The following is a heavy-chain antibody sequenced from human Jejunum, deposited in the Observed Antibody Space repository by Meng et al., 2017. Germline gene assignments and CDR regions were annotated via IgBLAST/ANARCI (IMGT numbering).Heavy chain of an antibody. CDR2: IYNTGST. D-gene: IGHD3-10*01. V-gene: IGHV4-38-2*02. Sequence: SETLSLTCTVSGYSITGGYYWGWVRQPPGKGLEWIGSIYNTGSTSYKSSLKSRVTISVDTSKNQFSLRLSSVTDGDTAFYYCARGPNYGSGSYYNFDRWGRGTLVTVSS. CDR3: ARGPNYGSGSYYNFDR. J-gene: IGHJ4*02. CDR1: GYSITGGYY.